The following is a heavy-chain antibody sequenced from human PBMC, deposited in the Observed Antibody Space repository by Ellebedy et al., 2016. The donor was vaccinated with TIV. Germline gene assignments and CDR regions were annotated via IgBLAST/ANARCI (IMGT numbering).Heavy chain of an antibody. V-gene: IGHV4-34*01. CDR1: GGPISSYY. J-gene: IGHJ2*01. Sequence: SETLSLXXTVSGGPISSYYWSWIRQPPGKGLEWIGEINHSGSTNYNPSLKSRVTISVDTSKNQFSLKLSSVTAADTAVYYCARDGPIPPSKYQLRRWYFDLWGRGTLVTVSS. CDR3: ARDGPIPPSKYQLRRWYFDL. D-gene: IGHD2-2*01. CDR2: INHSGST.